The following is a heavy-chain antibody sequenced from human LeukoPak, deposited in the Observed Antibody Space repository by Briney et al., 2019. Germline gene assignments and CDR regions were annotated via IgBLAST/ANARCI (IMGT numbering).Heavy chain of an antibody. CDR3: STGGGTNDY. J-gene: IGHJ4*02. V-gene: IGHV3-15*01. CDR2: IRAETAGGTT. Sequence: GGSLRLSCAASGFTFNNAWMSWVRQAPGKGLEWVGRIRAETAGGTTDYGAPVKGRFTISRDDSKNTLYLQMNSLKIEDTAVYFCSTGGGTNDYWGQGTLVTVSS. CDR1: GFTFNNAW. D-gene: IGHD2-15*01.